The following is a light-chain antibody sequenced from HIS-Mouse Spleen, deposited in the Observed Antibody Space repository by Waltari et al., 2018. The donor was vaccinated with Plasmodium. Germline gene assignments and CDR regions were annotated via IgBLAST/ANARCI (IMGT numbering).Light chain of an antibody. CDR3: QQYNNWSFT. V-gene: IGKV3-15*01. J-gene: IGKJ3*01. CDR2: GAS. Sequence: ELVMTQSPATLSVPPGARPSLSCRASQRVSSILAWYQQKPVQAPRLLIYGASTRATGIPARFSGSGSGTEFTLTISSLQSEDFAVYYCQQYNNWSFTFGPGTKVDIK. CDR1: QRVSSI.